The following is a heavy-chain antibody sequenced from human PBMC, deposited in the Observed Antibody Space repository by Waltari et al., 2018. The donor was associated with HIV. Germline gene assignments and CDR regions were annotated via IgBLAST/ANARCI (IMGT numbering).Heavy chain of an antibody. CDR3: AKDLKTMLRGGGLDP. D-gene: IGHD3-10*01. CDR1: AFTRSSSG. J-gene: IGHJ5*02. Sequence: QLVESGGVVVQRGGSLRLSGAASAFTRSSSGMHWVRQVPGKWLEWGAFIRYDGISKYYTESVKGRFTISRNKSKKTVFLQMNSLRPDDTAVYYCAKDLKTMLRGGGLDPWGQGTLVTVSS. CDR2: IRYDGISK. V-gene: IGHV3-30*02.